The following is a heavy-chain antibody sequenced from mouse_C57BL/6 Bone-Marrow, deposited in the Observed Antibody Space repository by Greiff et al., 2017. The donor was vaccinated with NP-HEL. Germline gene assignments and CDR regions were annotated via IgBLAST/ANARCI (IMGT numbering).Heavy chain of an antibody. D-gene: IGHD1-1*01. V-gene: IGHV1-80*01. CDR1: GYAFSSYW. CDR3: ARESYYAWFAY. J-gene: IGHJ3*01. CDR2: IYPGDGDT. Sequence: QVQLKQSGAELVKPGASVKISCKASGYAFSSYWMNWVKQRPGKGLEWIGQIYPGDGDTNYNGKFKGKATLTADKSSSTAYMQLSSLTSEDSAVYFCARESYYAWFAYWGQGTLVTVSA.